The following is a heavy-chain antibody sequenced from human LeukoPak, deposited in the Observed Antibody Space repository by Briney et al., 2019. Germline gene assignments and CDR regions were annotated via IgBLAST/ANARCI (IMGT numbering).Heavy chain of an antibody. CDR2: INNSGST. Sequence: SETLSLTCAVSGVSFSGYYWSWVRQPPGKGLEWIGEINNSGSTNYNPSLKSRVTISVDTSKNQFSLKLSAVTATDTAVYYCARGETTAQKYNWFDPWGQGTLVTVSS. CDR1: GVSFSGYY. D-gene: IGHD1-7*01. V-gene: IGHV4-34*01. J-gene: IGHJ5*02. CDR3: ARGETTAQKYNWFDP.